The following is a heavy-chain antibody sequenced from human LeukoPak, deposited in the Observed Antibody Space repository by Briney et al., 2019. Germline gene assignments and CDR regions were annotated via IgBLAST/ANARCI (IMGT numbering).Heavy chain of an antibody. J-gene: IGHJ6*02. CDR2: ISAYNGNT. CDR3: ARAPLPYTVSYYYYYGMDV. CDR1: GYTFTSYG. Sequence: GASVKVSCKASGYTFTSYGISWVRQAPGQGLEWMGWISAYNGNTNYAQKLQGRVTMTTDTSTSTAYMELRSLRSDDTAVYYCARAPLPYTVSYYYYYGMDVWGQGTTVTVSS. D-gene: IGHD4-17*01. V-gene: IGHV1-18*01.